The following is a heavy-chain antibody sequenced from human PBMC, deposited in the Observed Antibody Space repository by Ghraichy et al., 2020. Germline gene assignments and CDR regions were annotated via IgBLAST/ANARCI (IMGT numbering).Heavy chain of an antibody. CDR2: VSADRGHT. CDR1: GYKFSRYG. Sequence: ASVKVSCKASGYKFSRYGINWVRQAPGQGLEWMGWVSADRGHTNYAQKFQGRVIMTTDTATNTVYLDLRSLRSDDTAVYYCARDALQLPVNYFAPWGQGTLVTVSS. CDR3: ARDALQLPVNYFAP. J-gene: IGHJ5*02. D-gene: IGHD1-7*01. V-gene: IGHV1-18*01.